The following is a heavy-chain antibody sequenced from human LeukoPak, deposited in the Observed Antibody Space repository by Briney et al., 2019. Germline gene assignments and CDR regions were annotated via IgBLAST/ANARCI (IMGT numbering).Heavy chain of an antibody. CDR3: ARHIRYCSGGSCSSQGWFDP. Sequence: GESLKISCKGSGYSFTSYWIGWVRQMPGKGLERMGIIYPGDSDTRYSPSFQGQVTISADKSISTAYLQWSSLKASDTAMYYCARHIRYCSGGSCSSQGWFDPWGQGTLVTVSS. CDR1: GYSFTSYW. J-gene: IGHJ5*02. D-gene: IGHD2-15*01. CDR2: IYPGDSDT. V-gene: IGHV5-51*01.